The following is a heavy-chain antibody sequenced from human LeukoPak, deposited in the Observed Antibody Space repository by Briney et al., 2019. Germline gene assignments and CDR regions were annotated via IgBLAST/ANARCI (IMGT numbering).Heavy chain of an antibody. Sequence: GGSLRLSCAASGFTFTSYWMHWVRQAPGKGLVWVSRINSDGTSTSYADSVKGRFTISRDNAKNTLSLQMNSLRAEDTAVYYCAKDQGYSGYDPLDYWGQGTLVTVSS. CDR1: GFTFTSYW. CDR2: INSDGTST. D-gene: IGHD5-12*01. J-gene: IGHJ4*02. V-gene: IGHV3-74*01. CDR3: AKDQGYSGYDPLDY.